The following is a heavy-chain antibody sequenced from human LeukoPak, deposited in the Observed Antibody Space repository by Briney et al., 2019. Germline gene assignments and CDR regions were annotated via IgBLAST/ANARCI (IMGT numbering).Heavy chain of an antibody. V-gene: IGHV1-69*01. J-gene: IGHJ4*02. D-gene: IGHD2-15*01. CDR1: GGTFSGYA. CDR3: ARKRLGYCSGGSCPLDY. Sequence: SVKVSCKAFGGTFSGYAISWVRQAPGQGLEWMGGIIPIFGTANYAQKFQGRVTITADESTSTAYMELSSLRSEDTAVYYCARKRLGYCSGGSCPLDYWGQGTLVTVSS. CDR2: IIPIFGTA.